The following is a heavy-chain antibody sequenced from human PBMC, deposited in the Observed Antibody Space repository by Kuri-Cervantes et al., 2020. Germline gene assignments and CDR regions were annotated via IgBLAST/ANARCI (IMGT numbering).Heavy chain of an antibody. CDR1: GFTFSSYG. Sequence: GESLKISCAASGFTFSSYGMHWVRQAPGKGLEWVAVIWYDGSNKYYADSVRGRFTISRDNSKSTLYLQMNSLRAEDTALYYCAKASSGSSPRVCYFDYWGQGTLVTVSS. CDR3: AKASSGSSPRVCYFDY. V-gene: IGHV3-33*06. CDR2: IWYDGSNK. J-gene: IGHJ4*02. D-gene: IGHD3-22*01.